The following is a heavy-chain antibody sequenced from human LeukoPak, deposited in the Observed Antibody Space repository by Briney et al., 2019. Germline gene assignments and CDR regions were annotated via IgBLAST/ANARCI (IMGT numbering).Heavy chain of an antibody. D-gene: IGHD3-10*01. CDR3: AKDSTYYSGSGSYYRGPTFDY. J-gene: IGHJ4*02. V-gene: IGHV3-23*01. Sequence: GGSLRLSCAASGFTFSNYAMNWVRQAPGKGLEWVSTISGSGGTTYYADSVKGRFTISRDNSKNTLYLQMNSLRAEDTAVYYCAKDSTYYSGSGSYYRGPTFDYWGQGTLDTVSS. CDR2: ISGSGGTT. CDR1: GFTFSNYA.